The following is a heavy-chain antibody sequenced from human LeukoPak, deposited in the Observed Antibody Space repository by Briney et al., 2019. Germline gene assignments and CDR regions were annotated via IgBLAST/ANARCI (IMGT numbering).Heavy chain of an antibody. D-gene: IGHD2-8*01. CDR2: IYYSGST. CDR1: GGSISSGDYY. Sequence: SETLSLTCTVSGGSISSGDYYWSWIRQPPGKGLEWIGYIYYSGSTYYNPSLKSRVTISVDTSKNQFSLKLSSVTAADTAVYYCAREDITMLYDAFDIWGQGTMVTVSS. J-gene: IGHJ3*02. V-gene: IGHV4-30-4*01. CDR3: AREDITMLYDAFDI.